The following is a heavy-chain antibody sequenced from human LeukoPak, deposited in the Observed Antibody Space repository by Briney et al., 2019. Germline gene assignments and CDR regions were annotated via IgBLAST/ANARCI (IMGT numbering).Heavy chain of an antibody. CDR2: IYYSGST. CDR1: GGSISSSSYY. Sequence: SETLSLTRTVSGGSISSSSYYWGWIRQPPGKGLEWIGSIYYSGSTYYNPSLKSRVTISVDTSKNQFSLKLSSVTAADTAVYYCAWGPFDYWGQGTLVTVSS. V-gene: IGHV4-39*07. J-gene: IGHJ4*02. CDR3: AWGPFDY. D-gene: IGHD3-16*01.